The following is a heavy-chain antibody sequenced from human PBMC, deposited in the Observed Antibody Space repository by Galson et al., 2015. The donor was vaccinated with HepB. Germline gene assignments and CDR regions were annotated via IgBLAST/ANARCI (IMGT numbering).Heavy chain of an antibody. CDR1: GFTFSGYG. CDR2: IWYDGSNK. V-gene: IGHV3-33*01. Sequence: SLRLSCAASGFTFSGYGMHWVRQAPGKGLEWVAVIWYDGSNKHYADSVKGRFTISRDNSKSTLYLKVNSLRAEDTAVYYCARDRLSSSPRRGLGYWGQGTLVTVSS. J-gene: IGHJ4*02. CDR3: ARDRLSSSPRRGLGY. D-gene: IGHD6-6*01.